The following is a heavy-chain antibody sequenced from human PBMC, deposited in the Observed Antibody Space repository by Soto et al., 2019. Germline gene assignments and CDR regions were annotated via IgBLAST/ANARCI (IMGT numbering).Heavy chain of an antibody. V-gene: IGHV3-74*01. Sequence: PGVSLRLSCAASGFTFSSYWMHWVRQAPGKGLVWVSRINSDGSSTSYADSVKGRFTISRDNAKNTLYLQMNSLRAEDTAVYYFAREASRVGELFYWGQATMVTV. J-gene: IGHJ4*02. D-gene: IGHD3-10*01. CDR2: INSDGSST. CDR3: AREASRVGELFY. CDR1: GFTFSSYW.